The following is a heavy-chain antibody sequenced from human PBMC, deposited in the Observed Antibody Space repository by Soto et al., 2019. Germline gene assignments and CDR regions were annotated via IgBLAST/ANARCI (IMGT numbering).Heavy chain of an antibody. Sequence: SETLSLTCAVSGYSISSGYYWGWIRQPPGKGLEWIGSIYHSGSTYYNPSLKSRVTISVDTSKNQFSLKLSSVTAADTAMYYCATDRGSSWSFFDYWGQGTLVTVSS. J-gene: IGHJ4*02. D-gene: IGHD6-13*01. V-gene: IGHV4-38-2*02. CDR1: GYSISSGYY. CDR3: ATDRGSSWSFFDY. CDR2: IYHSGST.